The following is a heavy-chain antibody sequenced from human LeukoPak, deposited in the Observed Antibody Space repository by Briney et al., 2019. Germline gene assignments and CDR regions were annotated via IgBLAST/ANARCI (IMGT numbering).Heavy chain of an antibody. D-gene: IGHD5-12*01. CDR3: ARVSPPSGYGYYFDY. J-gene: IGHJ4*02. CDR1: GFTFSSYS. CDR2: ISSSSSYI. Sequence: GGSLRLSCAASGFTFSSYSMNWVRQAPGKGLEWVSSISSSSSYIYYADSVKGRFTISRDNGKNSLYLQMNSLRAEDTAVYYCARVSPPSGYGYYFDYWGQGTLVTVPS. V-gene: IGHV3-21*01.